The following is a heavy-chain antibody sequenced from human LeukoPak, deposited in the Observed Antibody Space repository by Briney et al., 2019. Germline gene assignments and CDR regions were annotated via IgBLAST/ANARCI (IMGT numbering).Heavy chain of an antibody. J-gene: IGHJ4*02. CDR2: IWFDGSNK. D-gene: IGHD3-10*01. CDR1: RFTFSNYG. V-gene: IGHV3-33*01. CDR3: ARDRGNSHFDY. Sequence: GGSLRLSCSASRFTFSNYGMHGVRQAPGKGLQWVAFIWFDGSNKYYADSVKGRFTISRDNSKNTLYLQINSLRAEDTAVYYCARDRGNSHFDYWGQGTLVTVSS.